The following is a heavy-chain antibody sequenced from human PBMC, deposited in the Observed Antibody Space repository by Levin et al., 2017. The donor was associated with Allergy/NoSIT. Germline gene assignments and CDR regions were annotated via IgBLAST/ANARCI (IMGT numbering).Heavy chain of an antibody. CDR3: ARGRNDYIWGSYRYSPFFDY. Sequence: GSLRLSCTVSGGSVSSGSYYWSWIRQPPGKGLEWIGYIYYSGSTNYNPSLKSRVTISVDTSKNQFSLKLSSVTAADTAVYYCARGRNDYIWGSYRYSPFFDYWGQGTLVTVSS. J-gene: IGHJ4*02. D-gene: IGHD3-16*02. V-gene: IGHV4-61*01. CDR2: IYYSGST. CDR1: GGSVSSGSYY.